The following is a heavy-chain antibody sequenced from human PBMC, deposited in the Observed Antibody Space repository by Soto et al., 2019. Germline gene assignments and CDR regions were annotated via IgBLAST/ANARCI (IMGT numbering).Heavy chain of an antibody. J-gene: IGHJ6*03. CDR2: ISSSSSTI. V-gene: IGHV3-48*01. Sequence: GGSLRLSCAASGFTFSSYSMNWVRQAPGKGLEWVSYISSSSSTIYYADSVKGRFTISRDNAKNSLYLQMNSLRAEDTAVYYCASGCSGGSCYLYYYYYYMDVWGKGTTVTVSS. CDR1: GFTFSSYS. CDR3: ASGCSGGSCYLYYYYYYMDV. D-gene: IGHD2-15*01.